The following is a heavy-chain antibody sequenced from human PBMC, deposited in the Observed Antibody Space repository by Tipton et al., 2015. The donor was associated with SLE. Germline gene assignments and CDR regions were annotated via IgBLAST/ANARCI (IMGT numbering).Heavy chain of an antibody. CDR1: GASTTTNSYY. CDR2: MYYSGIT. Sequence: TLSLTCTVSGASTTTNSYYWGWIRQPPGKGLEWIGSMYYSGITYYNPSLKSRVTMSIDTSKNQFSLKLASVTAADTAVYYCARTGGFCTRTDCYTWGQGTLVTVSS. V-gene: IGHV4-39*07. CDR3: ARTGGFCTRTDCYT. J-gene: IGHJ5*02. D-gene: IGHD2-2*02.